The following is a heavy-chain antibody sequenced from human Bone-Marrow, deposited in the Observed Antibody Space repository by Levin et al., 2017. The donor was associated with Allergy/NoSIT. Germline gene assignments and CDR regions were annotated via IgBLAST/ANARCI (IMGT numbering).Heavy chain of an antibody. Sequence: SQTLSLTCTVSGGSISSSSYYWGWIRQPPGKGLEWIGSIYYSGSTYYNPSLKSRVTISVDTSKNQFSLKLSSVTAADTAVYYCLSVAGHIQGDYWGQGTLVTVSS. J-gene: IGHJ4*02. CDR3: LSVAGHIQGDY. V-gene: IGHV4-39*01. CDR1: GGSISSSSYY. CDR2: IYYSGST. D-gene: IGHD6-19*01.